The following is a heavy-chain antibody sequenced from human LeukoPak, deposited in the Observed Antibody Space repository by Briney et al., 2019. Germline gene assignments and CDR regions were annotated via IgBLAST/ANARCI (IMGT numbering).Heavy chain of an antibody. CDR2: INPNNGGT. CDR3: ARPAVATDAFDI. J-gene: IGHJ3*02. Sequence: ASVKVSCKASGYTFTSYYMHWVRQAPGQGLEWMGWINPNNGGTNYAQKFQGRVTMTRETSISTAYMELSRLRSDDTAVYYCARPAVATDAFDIWGQGTLVTVSS. V-gene: IGHV1-2*02. CDR1: GYTFTSYY. D-gene: IGHD2-15*01.